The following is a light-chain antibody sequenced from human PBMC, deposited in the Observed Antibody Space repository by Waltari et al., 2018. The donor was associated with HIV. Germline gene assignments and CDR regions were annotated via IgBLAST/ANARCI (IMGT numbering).Light chain of an antibody. V-gene: IGLV3-25*03. CDR3: QSGGSSGSWV. J-gene: IGLJ3*02. CDR1: ALANHY. Sequence: SNELTQPPSVSVSPGQTARITFSGDALANHYTYWFQQKPGQAPVLVIYKDTERPSGIPERFSGSRSGTTVKLTISGVQAEDEADYYCQSGGSSGSWVFGGGTKLTVL. CDR2: KDT.